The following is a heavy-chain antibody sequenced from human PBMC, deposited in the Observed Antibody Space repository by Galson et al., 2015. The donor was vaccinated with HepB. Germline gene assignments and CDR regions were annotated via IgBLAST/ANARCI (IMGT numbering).Heavy chain of an antibody. D-gene: IGHD3-22*01. J-gene: IGHJ4*02. V-gene: IGHV1-58*02. CDR2: IVVGSGNT. CDR3: AARNYYDSNPFDY. CDR1: GFTFTSSA. Sequence: SVKVSCKASGFTFTSSAMQWVRQARGQRLEWIGWIVVGSGNTNYAQKFQERVTITRDMSTSTAYMELSSLRSEDTAVYYCAARNYYDSNPFDYWGQGTLVTVSS.